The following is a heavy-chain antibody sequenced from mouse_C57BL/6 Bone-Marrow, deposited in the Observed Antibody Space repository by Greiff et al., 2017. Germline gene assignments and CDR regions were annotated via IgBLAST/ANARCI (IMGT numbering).Heavy chain of an antibody. V-gene: IGHV1-4*01. J-gene: IGHJ3*01. CDR1: GYTFTSYM. CDR3: ARRSFAY. Sequence: QVQLQQSGAELARPGASVKMSCKASGYTFTSYMMHWVKQRPGQGLEWIGYINPSSGYTKYNQKFKDKATLTADKSSSTAYMQLSSLTSEDSAVYYCARRSFAYWGQGTLVTVSA. CDR2: INPSSGYT.